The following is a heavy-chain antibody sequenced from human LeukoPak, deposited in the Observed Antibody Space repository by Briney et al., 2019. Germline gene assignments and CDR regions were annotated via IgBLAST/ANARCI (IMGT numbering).Heavy chain of an antibody. V-gene: IGHV3-9*01. CDR2: ISYNSDTI. CDR3: AKDCCGGDCYSGWYFDL. J-gene: IGHJ2*01. D-gene: IGHD2-21*02. CDR1: GFTFDDYA. Sequence: GGSLRLSCAASGFTFDDYAMYWVRQAPGKGLEWVSGISYNSDTIAYADSVKGRFTISRDNAKNSLYLQMNSLRAEDTALYYCAKDCCGGDCYSGWYFDLWGRGTLVTVSS.